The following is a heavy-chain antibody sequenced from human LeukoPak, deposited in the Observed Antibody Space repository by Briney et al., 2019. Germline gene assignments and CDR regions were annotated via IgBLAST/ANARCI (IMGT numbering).Heavy chain of an antibody. D-gene: IGHD1-26*01. CDR1: GFTFDDYG. CDR2: ISGNSGSI. V-gene: IGHV3-9*01. CDR3: AKESGSYPFDY. J-gene: IGHJ4*02. Sequence: GGSLRPSCAASGFTFDDYGMSWVRQAPGKGLEWVSGISGNSGSIGYADSVKGRFTISRDNAKKSLYLQMSSLRVEDTALYYCAKESGSYPFDYWGQGTLVTVSS.